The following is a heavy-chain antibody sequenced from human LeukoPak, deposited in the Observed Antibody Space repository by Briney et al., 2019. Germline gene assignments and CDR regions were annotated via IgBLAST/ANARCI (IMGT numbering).Heavy chain of an antibody. Sequence: SETLSLTCTASGGSISSGSYYWSWIRQPAGKGLEWIGRIYTSGSTNYNPSLKSRVTISVDTSKNQFSLKLSSVTAADTAVYYCASLNDSSGYYYVRDWYFDLWGRGTLVTVSS. CDR2: IYTSGST. V-gene: IGHV4-61*02. D-gene: IGHD3-22*01. CDR1: GGSISSGSYY. CDR3: ASLNDSSGYYYVRDWYFDL. J-gene: IGHJ2*01.